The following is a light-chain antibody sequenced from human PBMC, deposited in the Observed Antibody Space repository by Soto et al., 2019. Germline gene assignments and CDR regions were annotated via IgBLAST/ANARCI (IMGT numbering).Light chain of an antibody. J-gene: IGLJ1*01. Sequence: QSLLREPPSVSGDPRERFTISYTGSSSNIGTGYDVHWYQQLPGTAPKLLIYGNSNRPSGVPDRFAGSKSGNSASLAITGLQAEDEADYYCQSFDSSRFYVFGTGTKVTVL. V-gene: IGLV1-40*01. CDR1: SSNIGTGYD. CDR3: QSFDSSRFYV. CDR2: GNS.